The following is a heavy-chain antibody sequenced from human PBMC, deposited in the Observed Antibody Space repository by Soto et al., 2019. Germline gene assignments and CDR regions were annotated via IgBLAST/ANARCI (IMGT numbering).Heavy chain of an antibody. J-gene: IGHJ6*02. CDR2: IYPGDSDT. Sequence: PGESLKISCKGSGYSFTSYWIGWVRQMPGKGLEWMGIIYPGDSDTRYSPSFQGQVTISADKSISTAYLQWSSLKASDTAMYYCARWVGATTHYYYGMDVWGQGTTVTVSS. V-gene: IGHV5-51*01. CDR3: ARWVGATTHYYYGMDV. D-gene: IGHD1-26*01. CDR1: GYSFTSYW.